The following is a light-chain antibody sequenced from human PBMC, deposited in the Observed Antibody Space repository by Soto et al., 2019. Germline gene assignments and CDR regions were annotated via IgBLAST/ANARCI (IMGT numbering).Light chain of an antibody. CDR1: TSNIGENT. CDR2: GTN. Sequence: QSVLTQPPSVSGTLGQGVTISCSGSTSNIGENTVDWFQQLPGTAPKVLIYGTNKRPSGVPDRFSGSKSGTSAYLAISGLQSEDEADYYCAAWDDSLNGQVFGGGTKLTVL. V-gene: IGLV1-44*01. J-gene: IGLJ2*01. CDR3: AAWDDSLNGQV.